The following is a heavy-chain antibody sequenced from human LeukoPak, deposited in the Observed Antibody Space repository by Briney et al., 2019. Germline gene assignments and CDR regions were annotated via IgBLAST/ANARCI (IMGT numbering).Heavy chain of an antibody. CDR2: IYTSGST. CDR3: ARGGTTPATFDY. Sequence: SETLSLTCTVSGGSISSYYWSWIRQPAGKGLEWIGRIYTSGSTNYNPSLKSRVTISVDTSKNQFSLKLSSVTAADTAVYYCARGGTTPATFDYWGQGTLVTVSS. CDR1: GGSISSYY. J-gene: IGHJ4*02. D-gene: IGHD1-7*01. V-gene: IGHV4-4*07.